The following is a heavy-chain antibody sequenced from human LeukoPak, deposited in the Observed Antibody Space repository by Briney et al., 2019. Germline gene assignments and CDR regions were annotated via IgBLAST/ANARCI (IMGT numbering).Heavy chain of an antibody. J-gene: IGHJ3*02. CDR2: ISWNSGSI. V-gene: IGHV3-9*01. CDR3: VTMIVVAPGGAFDI. CDR1: GLTFDDYA. D-gene: IGHD3-22*01. Sequence: PGGSLRLSCAASGLTFDDYAMHWVRQAPGKGLEWVSGISWNSGSIGYADSVKGRFTISRDNAKNSLYLQMNSLRAEDTALYYCVTMIVVAPGGAFDIWGQGTMVTVSS.